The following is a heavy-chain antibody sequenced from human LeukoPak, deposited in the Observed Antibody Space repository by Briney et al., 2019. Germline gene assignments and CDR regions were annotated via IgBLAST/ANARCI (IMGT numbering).Heavy chain of an antibody. CDR2: ISAYNGNT. J-gene: IGHJ4*02. V-gene: IGHV1-18*01. Sequence: ASVKVSCKASGYTFTSYGISWVRQAPGQGLEWMGWISAYNGNTNYAQKLQGRVTMTTDTSTSTAYMELRSPRSDDTAVYYCARGSGLLWFGEYFDYWGQGTLVTVSS. CDR1: GYTFTSYG. D-gene: IGHD3-10*01. CDR3: ARGSGLLWFGEYFDY.